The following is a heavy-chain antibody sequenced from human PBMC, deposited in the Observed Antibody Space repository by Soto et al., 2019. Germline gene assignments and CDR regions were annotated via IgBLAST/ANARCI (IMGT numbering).Heavy chain of an antibody. CDR2: INPNSGGT. CDR1: GYTFTGYY. V-gene: IGHV1-2*04. Sequence: ASVKVSCKASGYTFTGYYMHWVRQAPGQGLEWMGWINPNSGGTNYAQKFQGWVTMTRDTSISTAYMELSRLRSDDTAVYYCASSADGGYLGYYYGMDVWGQGTTVTVSS. CDR3: ASSADGGYLGYYYGMDV. J-gene: IGHJ6*02. D-gene: IGHD3-22*01.